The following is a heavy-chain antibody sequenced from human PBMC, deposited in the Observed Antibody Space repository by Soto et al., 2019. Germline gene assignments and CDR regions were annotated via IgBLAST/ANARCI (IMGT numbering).Heavy chain of an antibody. V-gene: IGHV4-61*01. CDR2: IYYSGST. J-gene: IGHJ4*02. Sequence: QVQLQESGPGLVKPSETLSLTCTVSGGSVSSGSYYWSWIRQPPGKGLEWIGYIYYSGSTNYNPSLKSRFTISVDTSKTQFSRKLSSVTAAETAVYYWAGRRGVRASYDRSGGGDDYWGQGTLVTVSS. CDR3: AGRRGVRASYDRSGGGDDY. CDR1: GGSVSSGSYY. D-gene: IGHD3-22*01.